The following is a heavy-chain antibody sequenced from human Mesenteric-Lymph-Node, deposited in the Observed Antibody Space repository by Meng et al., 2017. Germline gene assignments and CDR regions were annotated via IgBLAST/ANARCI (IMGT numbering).Heavy chain of an antibody. Sequence: QLQESGPGPVNPSQTLSLTCTVSGGSISRSNYYGSWIRQPPGKGLEWSGHIYNSGSTYYNPSLKSRVTISVDTSKNQFSLKLSSVTAADTAVYYCARGYYDSSGYGYWYFDLWGRGTLVTVSS. V-gene: IGHV4-30-4*01. D-gene: IGHD3-22*01. CDR2: IYNSGST. CDR1: GGSISRSNYY. J-gene: IGHJ2*01. CDR3: ARGYYDSSGYGYWYFDL.